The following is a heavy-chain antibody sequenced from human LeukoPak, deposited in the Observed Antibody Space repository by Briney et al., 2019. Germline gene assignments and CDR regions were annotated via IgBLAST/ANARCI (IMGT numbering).Heavy chain of an antibody. D-gene: IGHD2-15*01. CDR3: ARVGCSGGNCYPYYFDY. CDR2: IYYSGST. J-gene: IGHJ4*02. CDR1: GPSISSYD. V-gene: IGHV4-59*01. Sequence: PSQTLSLTCSVSGPSISSYDWSWIRQPPGKGLEWIGYIYYSGSTNYNPSLKSRVTISVDTSKNQFSLKLSSVTAADTAVYYCARVGCSGGNCYPYYFDYWGQGTLVTVSS.